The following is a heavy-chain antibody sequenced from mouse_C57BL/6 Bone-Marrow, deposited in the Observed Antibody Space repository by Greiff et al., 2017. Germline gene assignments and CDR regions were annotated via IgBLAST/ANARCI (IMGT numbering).Heavy chain of an antibody. CDR1: GFTFSSYA. CDR3: ARDATVVVSYWYFDV. V-gene: IGHV5-4*01. D-gene: IGHD1-1*01. CDR2: ISDGGSYT. Sequence: DVMLVESGGGLVKPGGSLKLSCAASGFTFSSYAMSWVRQTPEKRLEWVATISDGGSYTYYPDNVKGRFTISRDNAKNNLYLQMSHLKSEDTAMYYCARDATVVVSYWYFDVWGTGTTVTVSS. J-gene: IGHJ1*03.